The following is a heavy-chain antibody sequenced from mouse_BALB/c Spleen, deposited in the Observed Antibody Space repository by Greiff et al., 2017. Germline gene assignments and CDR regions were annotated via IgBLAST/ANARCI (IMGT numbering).Heavy chain of an antibody. CDR2: IRLKSNNYAT. D-gene: IGHD1-1*01. CDR1: GFTFRKFW. Sequence: EVMLVESGGGLVPPGGSMKLSFVASGFTFRKFWINWVRPSPEKGLEWVAEIRLKSNNYATHYAESVKGRFTISRDDSKSSVYLQMNNLRAEDTGIYYCTRNYGSSYVDYAMDDWGQGTSVTVSS. CDR3: TRNYGSSYVDYAMDD. V-gene: IGHV6-6*02. J-gene: IGHJ4*01.